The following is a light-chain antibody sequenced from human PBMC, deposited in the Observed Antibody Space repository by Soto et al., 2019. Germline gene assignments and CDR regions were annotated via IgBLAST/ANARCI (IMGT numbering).Light chain of an antibody. J-gene: IGKJ1*01. CDR3: QHYNSYSEA. V-gene: IGKV1-5*03. CDR1: QTISSW. CDR2: KAS. Sequence: DIQMTQSPSTLSGSVGDRVTITCRASQTISSWLAWYQQKPGKAPKLLIYKASTLKSGVPSRFSGSGSGTEFTLTISSLQPDEFATYDCQHYNSYSEAFGQWTKVDIK.